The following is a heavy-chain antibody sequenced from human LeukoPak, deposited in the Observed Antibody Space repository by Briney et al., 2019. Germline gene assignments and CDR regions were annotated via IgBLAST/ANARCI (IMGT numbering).Heavy chain of an antibody. D-gene: IGHD3-22*01. Sequence: GGSLRLSCAASGFTISTYTVNWVRQVPGKGLEWLSYINSRDGSIDYADSVQGRFTISRDNAKNSLYLQMNSLRAEDTAVYYCARETYFYDSSGYPHNYFDYWGQGNLVTVSS. CDR1: GFTISTYT. V-gene: IGHV3-48*01. CDR2: INSRDGSI. J-gene: IGHJ4*02. CDR3: ARETYFYDSSGYPHNYFDY.